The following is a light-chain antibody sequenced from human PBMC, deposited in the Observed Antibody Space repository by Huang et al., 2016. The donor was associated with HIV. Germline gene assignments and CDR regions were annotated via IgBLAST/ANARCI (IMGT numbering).Light chain of an antibody. V-gene: IGKV3-15*01. Sequence: EIVLTQSPATLSLSPGERATLSCRASQSVSSNLAWYQQKPGQAPRLLFYGASTRATGIPTRFNGSGSGTEFTLTISRLQSEDFAVYYCQQYNNWPWTFGQGTKVELK. CDR2: GAS. CDR3: QQYNNWPWT. CDR1: QSVSSN. J-gene: IGKJ1*01.